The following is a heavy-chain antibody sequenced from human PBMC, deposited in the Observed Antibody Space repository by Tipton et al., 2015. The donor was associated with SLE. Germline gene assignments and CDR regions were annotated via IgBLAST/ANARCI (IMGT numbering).Heavy chain of an antibody. D-gene: IGHD6-13*01. CDR2: IWYDGSNK. CDR1: GFTFSSYG. CDR3: AKDTYSSPFDP. J-gene: IGHJ5*02. Sequence: SGFTFSSYGMHWVRQAPGKGLEWVAVIWYDGSNKYYADSVKGRFTISRDNSKNTLYLQMNSLRAEDTAVYYCAKDTYSSPFDPWGQGTLVTVSS. V-gene: IGHV3-33*06.